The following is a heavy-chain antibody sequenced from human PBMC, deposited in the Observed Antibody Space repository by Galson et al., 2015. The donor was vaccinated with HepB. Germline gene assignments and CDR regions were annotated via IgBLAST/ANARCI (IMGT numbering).Heavy chain of an antibody. V-gene: IGHV1-46*01. Sequence: SVKVSCKASGYTFTSYFIHWVRQAPGQGLEWMGIINPSGGRTTYAQRLQGRVTMTRDTSTNTAYMELSSLRSEDTAMYYCARKHDFWSGYPYWGQGTLVTVSS. CDR2: INPSGGRT. CDR1: GYTFTSYF. CDR3: ARKHDFWSGYPY. J-gene: IGHJ4*02. D-gene: IGHD3-3*01.